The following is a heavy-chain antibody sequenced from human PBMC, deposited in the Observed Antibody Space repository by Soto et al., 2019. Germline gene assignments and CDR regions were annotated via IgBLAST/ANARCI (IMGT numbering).Heavy chain of an antibody. V-gene: IGHV4-59*11. D-gene: IGHD4-17*01. CDR2: IHYSGST. CDR3: TRVGVYYGEYPNFDY. J-gene: IGHJ4*02. CDR1: VRSIIGHD. Sequence: SETLALTWTVSVRSIIGHDRSWIRQPPGKGLQWIGNIHYSGSTNYNPSLKSRVTISVVSPRNQVSLKLSSVTAADAAVYYCTRVGVYYGEYPNFDYWGQGTVVTVS.